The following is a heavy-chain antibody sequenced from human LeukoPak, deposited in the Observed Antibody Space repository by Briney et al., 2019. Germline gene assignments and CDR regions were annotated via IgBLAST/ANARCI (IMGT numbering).Heavy chain of an antibody. Sequence: QSGGSLRLSCAASGFTFSAYSMNWVRQAPGKGLEWISYIGISSGNTKYADSVKGRFTISGDKAKNSLYLQMNSLRAVDTAVYYCARERRYFDLLFDPWGQGTLVTVSS. CDR2: IGISSGNT. D-gene: IGHD3-9*01. V-gene: IGHV3-48*01. CDR3: ARERRYFDLLFDP. J-gene: IGHJ5*02. CDR1: GFTFSAYS.